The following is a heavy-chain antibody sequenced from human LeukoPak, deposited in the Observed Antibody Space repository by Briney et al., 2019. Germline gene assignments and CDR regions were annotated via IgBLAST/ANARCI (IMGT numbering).Heavy chain of an antibody. V-gene: IGHV3-30*18. CDR2: IAKDGSYK. CDR1: GFTFSGYG. CDR3: AKKYGDYGPFDY. D-gene: IGHD4-17*01. J-gene: IGHJ4*02. Sequence: PGGSLRLSCVVSGFTFSGYGMHWVRQAPGKGLEWVAVIAKDGSYKSYGDSVKGRVTISRDNSKNTLYLQMNSLRAEDTAVYYCAKKYGDYGPFDYWGQGTLVTVSS.